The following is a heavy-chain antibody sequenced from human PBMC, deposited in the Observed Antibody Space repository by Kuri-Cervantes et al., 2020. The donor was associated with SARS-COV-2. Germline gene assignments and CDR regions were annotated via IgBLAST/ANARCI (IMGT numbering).Heavy chain of an antibody. V-gene: IGHV3-21*01. CDR1: GFTFSSYS. CDR3: AREGEEYFDL. J-gene: IGHJ2*01. D-gene: IGHD3-10*01. CDR2: ISSSSSYI. Sequence: GESLKISCAASGFTFSSYSMNWVRRAPGKGLEWVSSISSSSSYIYYADSVKGRFTISRDNAKNSLYLQMNSLRAEDTAVYYCAREGEEYFDLWGRGTLVTVSS.